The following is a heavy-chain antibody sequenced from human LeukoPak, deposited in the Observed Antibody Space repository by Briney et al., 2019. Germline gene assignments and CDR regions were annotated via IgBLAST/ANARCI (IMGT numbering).Heavy chain of an antibody. D-gene: IGHD2-2*01. CDR3: ASLTYRYQPPFDY. V-gene: IGHV4-30-4*01. Sequence: PSETLSLTCTVSGGSISSGDYYWSWIHQPPGKGLEWIGYIYYSGSTYYNPSLKSRVTISVDTSKNQFSLKLSSVTAADTAVYYCASLTYRYQPPFDYWGQGTLVTVSS. J-gene: IGHJ4*02. CDR1: GGSISSGDYY. CDR2: IYYSGST.